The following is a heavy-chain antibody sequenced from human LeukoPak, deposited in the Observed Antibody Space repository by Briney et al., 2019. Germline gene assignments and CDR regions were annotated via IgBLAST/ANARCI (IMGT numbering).Heavy chain of an antibody. J-gene: IGHJ5*02. CDR3: ARSRRGHYDAHPSWFDP. Sequence: SETLSLTCTVSGYSISSGYYWGWIRQPPGTGLEWIGYIYHSGSTYYNPSLKSRVTISVDRSKNQFSLKVISVTAADTAVYYCARSRRGHYDAHPSWFDPWGQGTLVTVSS. D-gene: IGHD3-3*01. V-gene: IGHV4-38-2*02. CDR1: GYSISSGYY. CDR2: IYHSGST.